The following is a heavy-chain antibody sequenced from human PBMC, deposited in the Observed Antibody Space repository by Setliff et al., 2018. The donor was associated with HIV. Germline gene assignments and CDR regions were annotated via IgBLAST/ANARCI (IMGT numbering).Heavy chain of an antibody. CDR2: IKSKTDGGTT. D-gene: IGHD3-10*01. CDR1: GFTFKNAW. Sequence: GGSLRLSCAASGFTFKNAWMNWVRRAPGKGLEWIGRIKSKTDGGTTDYAAPVKVRFTISRDDSKSTLYLQLTTLRTEDTGFYFCTREIRDGYPRSSNWGQGTLVTVSS. J-gene: IGHJ4*02. V-gene: IGHV3-15*01. CDR3: TREIRDGYPRSSN.